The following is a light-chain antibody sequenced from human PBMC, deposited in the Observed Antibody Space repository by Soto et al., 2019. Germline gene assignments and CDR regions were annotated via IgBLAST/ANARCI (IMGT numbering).Light chain of an antibody. CDR1: EGIRSS. Sequence: AIQLTQSPSSLSASVGDTVTITCRASEGIRSSLAWYQQRPGTGPKLLIYDASTLDAGAPSRFSGSGSGTDFTLTIWSLQPEDFATYYCQQFNNFPPTFGPGIKVDFK. V-gene: IGKV1D-13*01. CDR2: DAS. CDR3: QQFNNFPPT. J-gene: IGKJ3*01.